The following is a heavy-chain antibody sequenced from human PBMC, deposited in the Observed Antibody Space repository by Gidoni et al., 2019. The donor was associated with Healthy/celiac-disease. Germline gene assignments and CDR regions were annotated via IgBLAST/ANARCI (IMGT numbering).Heavy chain of an antibody. J-gene: IGHJ6*02. Sequence: EVQLVESGGGLVKPGGSLRLSCAASGFTFSSYSMNWVRQAPGKGLEWVSSISSSSSYIYYADSVKGRFTISRDNAKNSLYLQMNSLRAEDTAVYYCARDGRYCSSTSCQWDYYYGMDVWGQGTTVTVSS. CDR3: ARDGRYCSSTSCQWDYYYGMDV. CDR1: GFTFSSYS. D-gene: IGHD2-2*01. CDR2: ISSSSSYI. V-gene: IGHV3-21*01.